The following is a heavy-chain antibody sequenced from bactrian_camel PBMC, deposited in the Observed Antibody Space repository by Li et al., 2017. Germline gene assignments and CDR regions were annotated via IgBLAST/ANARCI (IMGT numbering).Heavy chain of an antibody. J-gene: IGHJ6*01. CDR2: IDTGGGNT. CDR3: ATWWSVGF. D-gene: IGHD7*01. V-gene: IGHV3S1*01. Sequence: VQLVESGGGLVQPGGSLRLSCAASGITLFSGYDFYWVRQAPGKGFEWVSGIDTGGGNTYYADSVKGRFTISRDNAKNTLYLQMNSLKTEDTAVYYCATWWSVGFWGQGTQVTVS. CDR1: GITLFSGYD.